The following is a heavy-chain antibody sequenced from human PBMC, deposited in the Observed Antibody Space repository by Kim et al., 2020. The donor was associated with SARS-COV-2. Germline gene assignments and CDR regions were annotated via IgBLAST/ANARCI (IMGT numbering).Heavy chain of an antibody. CDR2: ISAYNGNT. V-gene: IGHV1-18*04. Sequence: ASVKVSCKASGYTFTSYGISWVRQAPGQGLEWMGWISAYNGNTNYAQKLQGRVTMTTDTSTSTAYMELRSLRSDDTAVYYCARDWMFLAIRRGTMDVWGQGTTVTVSS. D-gene: IGHD2-21*01. J-gene: IGHJ6*02. CDR1: GYTFTSYG. CDR3: ARDWMFLAIRRGTMDV.